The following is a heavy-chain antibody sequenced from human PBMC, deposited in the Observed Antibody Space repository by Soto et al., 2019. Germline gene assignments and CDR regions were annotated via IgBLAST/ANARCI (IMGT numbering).Heavy chain of an antibody. CDR3: ATSISSSISGRFRSGIDF. CDR1: GGTFSSYA. V-gene: IGHV1-69*13. D-gene: IGHD3-3*01. Sequence: SVKVSCKASGGTFSSYAISWVRQAPGQGLEWMGGIIPIFGTANYAQKFQGRVTITADESTSTAYMELSSLRSEDTAVYYCATSISSSISGRFRSGIDFWGQGTTVTVSS. J-gene: IGHJ6*02. CDR2: IIPIFGTA.